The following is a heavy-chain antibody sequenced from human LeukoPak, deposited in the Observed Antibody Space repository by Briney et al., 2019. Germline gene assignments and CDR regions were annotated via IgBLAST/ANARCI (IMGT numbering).Heavy chain of an antibody. Sequence: GGSLRLSCAASGFTFSSYWMSWVRQAPGKGLEWVANIKQDGSEKHYVDSVKGRFTISRDNAKNSLYLQMNSLRAEDTAVYYCARVATDSERGYSYGYEDYWGQGTLVTVSS. V-gene: IGHV3-7*01. CDR3: ARVATDSERGYSYGYEDY. CDR2: IKQDGSEK. CDR1: GFTFSSYW. J-gene: IGHJ4*02. D-gene: IGHD5-18*01.